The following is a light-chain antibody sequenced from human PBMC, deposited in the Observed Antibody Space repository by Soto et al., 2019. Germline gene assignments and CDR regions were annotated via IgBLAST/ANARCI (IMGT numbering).Light chain of an antibody. CDR2: RDS. V-gene: IGLV3-9*01. CDR1: NIGSRN. CDR3: QVWDSSTDV. Sequence: SYELTQPLSVSVALGQTARITCGGNNIGSRNVHWYQLKPGQAPVLVIYRDSNRPSRIPERFSGSNSGNTATLTISRAQAGDEADYYCQVWDSSTDVFGTGTKLTVL. J-gene: IGLJ1*01.